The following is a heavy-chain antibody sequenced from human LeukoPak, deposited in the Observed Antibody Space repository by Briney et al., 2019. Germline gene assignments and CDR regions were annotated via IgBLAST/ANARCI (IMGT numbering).Heavy chain of an antibody. J-gene: IGHJ4*02. Sequence: SQTLSLTCAISGDSVPSNSAAWNWIRQSPSRGLEWLGRTYYRSKWYNDYAVSVKSRITINPDTSKNQFSLQLNSVTPEDTAVYYCAREDSSYYYDSSGYYPTPNFDYWGQGTLVTVSS. V-gene: IGHV6-1*01. CDR1: GDSVPSNSAA. CDR3: AREDSSYYYDSSGYYPTPNFDY. CDR2: TYYRSKWYN. D-gene: IGHD3-22*01.